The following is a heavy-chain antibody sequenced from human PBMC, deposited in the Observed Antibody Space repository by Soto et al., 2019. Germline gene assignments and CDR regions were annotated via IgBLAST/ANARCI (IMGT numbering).Heavy chain of an antibody. CDR1: GGSVSSGSYY. CDR3: ARDSAGYCSSTSCYDHYYFDY. Sequence: LSLTCTVSGGSVSSGSYYWSWIRQPPGKGLEWIGYIYYSGSTNYNPSLKSRVTISVDTSKNQFSLKLSSVTAADTAVYYCARDSAGYCSSTSCYDHYYFDYWGQGTLVTVSS. D-gene: IGHD2-2*01. CDR2: IYYSGST. V-gene: IGHV4-61*01. J-gene: IGHJ4*02.